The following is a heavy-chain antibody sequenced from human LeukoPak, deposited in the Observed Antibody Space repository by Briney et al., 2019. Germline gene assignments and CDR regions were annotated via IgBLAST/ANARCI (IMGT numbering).Heavy chain of an antibody. V-gene: IGHV3-73*01. D-gene: IGHD3-22*01. J-gene: IGHJ4*02. Sequence: GGSLRLSCVASGFTFSGSAVHWVRQASGKGLEWVGRIRSKANSYATAYAASVKGRFTISRDDSKNTAYLQMNSLKTEDTAVYYCTSDNGLWGYYLNWGQGTLVTVSS. CDR2: IRSKANSYAT. CDR1: GFTFSGSA. CDR3: TSDNGLWGYYLN.